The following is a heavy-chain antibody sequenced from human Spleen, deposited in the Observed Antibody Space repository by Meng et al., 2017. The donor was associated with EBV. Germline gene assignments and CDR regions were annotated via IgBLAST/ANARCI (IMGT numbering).Heavy chain of an antibody. CDR1: DGSFSAFY. D-gene: IGHD3-10*01. J-gene: IGHJ4*02. V-gene: IGHV4-34*01. CDR2: INHSGGT. Sequence: QVQIQQWGAGLLKPSETLSLTCAVYDGSFSAFYWNWFRQSPGKGLEWIGEINHSGGTNYNPSLKSRVTMSVDTSKNQFSLKLSSLTAADTATYYCAIGVTLVRGYWGQGTLVTVSS. CDR3: AIGVTLVRGY.